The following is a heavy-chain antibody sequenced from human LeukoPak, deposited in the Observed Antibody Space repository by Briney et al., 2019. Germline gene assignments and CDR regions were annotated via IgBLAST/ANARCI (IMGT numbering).Heavy chain of an antibody. D-gene: IGHD3-22*01. J-gene: IGHJ4*02. V-gene: IGHV3-23*01. CDR3: AKDTYDSSGYFDY. CDR1: GFTFSSYA. CDR2: ISGSGGST. Sequence: GGSLRLSCAASGFTFSSYAMSWVRQAPGKGLEWVSAISGSGGSTYYADSVKGRFTISRDNSKNTQYLQMNSLRAEDTAVYYCAKDTYDSSGYFDYWGQGTLVTVSS.